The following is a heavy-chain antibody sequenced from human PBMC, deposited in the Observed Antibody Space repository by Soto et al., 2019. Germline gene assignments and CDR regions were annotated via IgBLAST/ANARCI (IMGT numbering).Heavy chain of an antibody. V-gene: IGHV3-9*01. Sequence: EVQLVESGGGLVQPGRSLRLSCAASGFTFDDYAMHWVRQASGKGLEWVSGISWNSGSIGYADSVKGRFTISRDNXMNSLYLQMNSLRAEDTALYYCAKDHYYDSSGYIDYWGQGTLVTVSS. J-gene: IGHJ4*02. CDR1: GFTFDDYA. CDR2: ISWNSGSI. D-gene: IGHD3-22*01. CDR3: AKDHYYDSSGYIDY.